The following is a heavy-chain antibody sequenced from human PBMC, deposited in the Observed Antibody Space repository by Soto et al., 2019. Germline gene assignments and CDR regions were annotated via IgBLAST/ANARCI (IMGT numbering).Heavy chain of an antibody. Sequence: SQTPSLTRTLSGASVSSTSEAWNWIRQSTARGLEWLGRTYYKSRWYDDYAVSVKSRIPVKPITDKYQGSLHVNSVSPEDSAVYYDDGTTSYQWYYIDVWDKGTTVTVS. J-gene: IGHJ6*03. CDR1: GASVSSTSEA. CDR3: DGTTSYQWYYIDV. V-gene: IGHV6-1*01. D-gene: IGHD2-2*01. CDR2: TYYKSRWYD.